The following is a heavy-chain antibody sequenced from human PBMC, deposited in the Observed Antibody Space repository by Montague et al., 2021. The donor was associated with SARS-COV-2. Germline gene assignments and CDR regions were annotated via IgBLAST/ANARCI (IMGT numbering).Heavy chain of an antibody. D-gene: IGHD4/OR15-4a*01. Sequence: SVKVSCKASGYTFTSYDINWVRQATGQGLEWMGWMNPNSGNTGYAQKFQGRVTMTRNTSISTAYMELSSLRSEDTAVYYCARFSFRFWGLWSSGRDYYFDYWGQGTLVTVSS. CDR1: GYTFTSYD. CDR2: MNPNSGNT. J-gene: IGHJ4*02. V-gene: IGHV1-8*01. CDR3: ARFSFRFWGLWSSGRDYYFDY.